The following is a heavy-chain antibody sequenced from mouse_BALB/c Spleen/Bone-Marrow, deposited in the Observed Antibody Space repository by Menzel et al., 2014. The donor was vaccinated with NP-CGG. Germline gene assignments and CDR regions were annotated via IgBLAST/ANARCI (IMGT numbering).Heavy chain of an antibody. V-gene: IGHV1-19*01. J-gene: IGHJ4*01. D-gene: IGHD2-1*01. CDR2: VNPYNGGT. Sequence: DVQLQESGPELVKPGASVKMSCKASGYTFTDYYMDWVKQSHGESFEWIGRVNPYNGGTSYNQKFKGKATLTVDKSSSTSYMELNSLTSEDSAVYYCARFPNYSYAMDYWGQGTSVTVSS. CDR3: ARFPNYSYAMDY. CDR1: GYTFTDYY.